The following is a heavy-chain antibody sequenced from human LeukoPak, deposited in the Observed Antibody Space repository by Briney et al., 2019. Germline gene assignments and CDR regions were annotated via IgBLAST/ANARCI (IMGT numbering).Heavy chain of an antibody. J-gene: IGHJ3*02. D-gene: IGHD6-6*01. Sequence: SETLSLTYAVYGGSFSGYYWSWIRQPPGKGLEWIGEINHSGSTKYNASLESRVTMSVETSKNQFTLKLNSVTAADTAVYYCAKVYSSSSRDAFDIWGPGTMVTVSS. CDR3: AKVYSSSSRDAFDI. CDR2: INHSGST. CDR1: GGSFSGYY. V-gene: IGHV4-34*01.